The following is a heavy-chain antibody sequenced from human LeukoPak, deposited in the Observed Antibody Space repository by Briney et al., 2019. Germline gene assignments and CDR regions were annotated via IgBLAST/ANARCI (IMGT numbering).Heavy chain of an antibody. V-gene: IGHV4-31*03. D-gene: IGHD2-15*01. Sequence: PSQTLSLTCTVSGGSISSGGYYWSWIRQRSGMGLEWIGYIFYTGSTYYNPSLTSRVTITVDTSKSQFSLKLSSVTAADTAVYYCARVRPGGSSDSWGQGTLVTVSS. CDR2: IFYTGST. CDR3: ARVRPGGSSDS. CDR1: GGSISSGGYY. J-gene: IGHJ4*02.